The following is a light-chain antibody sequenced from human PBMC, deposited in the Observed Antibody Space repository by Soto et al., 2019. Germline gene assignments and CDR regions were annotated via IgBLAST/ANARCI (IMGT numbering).Light chain of an antibody. CDR2: GAS. Sequence: EIVLTQSPSTLSLSPGERATLSCRASQSVTSSYLAWYQQKPGQPPRLLIYGASTRATGIPARFSGSGSGTDFTLTISRLEPEDFAVYYCQQYGSSPVTFGPGTKVDI. V-gene: IGKV3-20*01. J-gene: IGKJ3*01. CDR1: QSVTSSY. CDR3: QQYGSSPVT.